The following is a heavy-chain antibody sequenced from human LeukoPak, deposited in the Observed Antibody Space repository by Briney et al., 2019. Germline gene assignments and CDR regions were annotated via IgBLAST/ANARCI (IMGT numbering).Heavy chain of an antibody. V-gene: IGHV4-59*08. CDR1: GGSISSYY. J-gene: IGHJ3*02. Sequence: SETLSLTCTVSGGSISSYYWSWIRQPPGKGLEWIGYIYYSGSTNYNPSLKSRVTISVDTSKNQFSLKLSSVTAADTAVYYCARRAVPGAFDXXXQGXXXTVSS. CDR3: ARRAVPGAFDX. D-gene: IGHD6-19*01. CDR2: IYYSGST.